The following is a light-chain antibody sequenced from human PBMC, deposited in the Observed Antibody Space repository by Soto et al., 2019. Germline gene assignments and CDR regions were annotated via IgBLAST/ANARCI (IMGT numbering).Light chain of an antibody. CDR3: QHYFNVPHT. Sequence: DIQITQSPSPLSAPLGDRVTITCRASQRIDRFLAWYQQRPGEAPQLLIYDASRRPTGVPSRFSASGSETEFTLTITNLQPDDSATYFCQHYFNVPHTFGPGTRLEIK. V-gene: IGKV1-5*01. J-gene: IGKJ2*01. CDR2: DAS. CDR1: QRIDRF.